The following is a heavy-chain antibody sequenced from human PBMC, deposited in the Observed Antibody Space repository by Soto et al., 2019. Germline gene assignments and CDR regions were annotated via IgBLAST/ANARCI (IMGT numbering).Heavy chain of an antibody. Sequence: QVQLVESGGGVVQPGRSLRLSCAASGFTFSSYAMHWVRQAPGKGLEWVAVISYDGSNKYYADSVKGRFTISRDNSKNTLYLQMNSLRAEDTAVYYCARDRDFWSGPHNVYYYYYGMDVWGQGTTVTVSS. CDR1: GFTFSSYA. CDR2: ISYDGSNK. D-gene: IGHD3-3*01. CDR3: ARDRDFWSGPHNVYYYYYGMDV. J-gene: IGHJ6*02. V-gene: IGHV3-30-3*01.